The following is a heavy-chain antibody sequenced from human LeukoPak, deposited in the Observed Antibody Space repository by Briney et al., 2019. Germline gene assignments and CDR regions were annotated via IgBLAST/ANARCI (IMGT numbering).Heavy chain of an antibody. Sequence: GGPLRLSCAASGFTFSSYSMKWIRQAPGKGLEWVSYISSSSSTIYYADSVKGRFTISRDNAKNSLYLQMNSLRAEDTAVYYCARDLGPGDYVNPVDYWGQGTLVTVSS. D-gene: IGHD4-17*01. CDR1: GFTFSSYS. J-gene: IGHJ4*02. CDR3: ARDLGPGDYVNPVDY. V-gene: IGHV3-48*01. CDR2: ISSSSSTI.